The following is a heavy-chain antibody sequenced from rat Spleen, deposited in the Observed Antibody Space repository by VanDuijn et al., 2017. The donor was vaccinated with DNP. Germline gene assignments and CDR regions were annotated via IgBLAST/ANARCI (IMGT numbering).Heavy chain of an antibody. J-gene: IGHJ2*01. V-gene: IGHV3-1*01. Sequence: VQLKESGPGLVQPSQTLSLTCTVAGFSLTSYNVHWVRQPPGKDLEWMGFISYSGSTSYTPSLKSRISITRDTSKNQFFLQLNSVTTEDTATYYCARITMGMTVFDYWGQGVMVTVSS. D-gene: IGHD1-7*01. CDR1: GFSLTSYN. CDR2: ISYSGST. CDR3: ARITMGMTVFDY.